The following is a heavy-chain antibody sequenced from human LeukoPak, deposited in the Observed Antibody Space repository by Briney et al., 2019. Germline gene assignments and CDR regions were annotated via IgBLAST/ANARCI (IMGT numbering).Heavy chain of an antibody. J-gene: IGHJ4*02. D-gene: IGHD5-12*01. CDR1: GYTFTSYG. Sequence: ASVNVSCKASGYTFTSYGISWVRQAPGQGLEWMGWISAYNGNTNYAQKLQGRVTMTTDTSTSTAYMELRSLRSDDTAVYYCARATGGYDLGYFDYWGQGTLVTVSS. CDR2: ISAYNGNT. CDR3: ARATGGYDLGYFDY. V-gene: IGHV1-18*01.